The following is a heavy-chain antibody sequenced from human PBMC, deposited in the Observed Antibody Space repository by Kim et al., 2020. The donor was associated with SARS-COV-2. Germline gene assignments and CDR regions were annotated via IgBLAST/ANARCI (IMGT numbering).Heavy chain of an antibody. CDR2: INPSGGS. D-gene: IGHD2-8*02. V-gene: IGHV1-46*01. J-gene: IGHJ4*01. Sequence: ASVKVSCKSSGYSFTTYYMHWVRQAPGQGLEWMGTINPSGGSFYAHKFQGRVTLTKDTSTTTVYMELSSLTSEDTAVYYCARYWELGYWCHGTLGTVSS. CDR1: GYSFTTYY. CDR3: ARYWELGY.